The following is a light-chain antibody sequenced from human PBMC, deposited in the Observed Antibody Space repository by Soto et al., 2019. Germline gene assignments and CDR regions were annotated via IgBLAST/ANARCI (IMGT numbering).Light chain of an antibody. CDR3: QQYGSSAPIT. V-gene: IGKV3-20*01. Sequence: NIVTQYPATLSLSPAARAPLSSRASQSTSRFLGWYQQKPGQAPRLLIYDVSNRASGIPARFSGSGSETDFTLTISRLEPEDFALYYCQQYGSSAPITFGQGTRLEI. J-gene: IGKJ5*01. CDR1: QSTSRF. CDR2: DVS.